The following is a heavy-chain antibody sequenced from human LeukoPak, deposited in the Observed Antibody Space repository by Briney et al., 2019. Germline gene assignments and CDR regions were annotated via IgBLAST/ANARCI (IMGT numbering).Heavy chain of an antibody. CDR1: GGSISSGDYY. V-gene: IGHV4-30-4*01. Sequence: PSETLSLTCTVSGGSISSGDYYWGWLRQPPGRGLEWIGYIYYSGRTYDNPSLKSRVTISVDTSKNQFSLKLSSVTAADTAVYYCARGGTTVSYVDTAMHFDYWGQGTLVTVSS. D-gene: IGHD5-18*01. CDR3: ARGGTTVSYVDTAMHFDY. J-gene: IGHJ4*02. CDR2: IYYSGRT.